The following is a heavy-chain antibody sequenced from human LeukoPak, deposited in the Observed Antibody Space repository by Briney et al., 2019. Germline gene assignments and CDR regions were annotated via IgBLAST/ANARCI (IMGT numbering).Heavy chain of an antibody. J-gene: IGHJ6*02. D-gene: IGHD3-3*01. CDR3: AADVRYDFWSGSQSPYYYYGMDV. CDR1: GFTFTSSA. V-gene: IGHV1-58*01. CDR2: IVVGSGNT. Sequence: GASVKVSCKASGFTFTSSAVQWVRQARGQRLEWIGWIVVGSGNTNYAQKFQERVTITRDMSTSTAYMELSSLRSEDTAVYYCAADVRYDFWSGSQSPYYYYGMDVWGQGTTVTVSS.